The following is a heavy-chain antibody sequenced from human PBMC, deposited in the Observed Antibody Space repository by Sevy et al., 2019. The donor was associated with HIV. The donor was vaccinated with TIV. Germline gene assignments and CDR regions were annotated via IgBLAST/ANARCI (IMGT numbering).Heavy chain of an antibody. D-gene: IGHD3-16*02. CDR3: XXXXXXXXXXYRFDY. V-gene: IGHV3-21*01. Sequence: GGSLRLSCAASGFIFSNYNMNWVRQAPGKGLERVSSISSSSSYIYYADSVKGRFTISRDNAKNSLYLQMNSLRAEDXXXXXXXXXXXXXXXXYRFDYWGQGTLVTVSS. J-gene: IGHJ4*02. CDR1: GFIFSNYN. CDR2: ISSSSSYI.